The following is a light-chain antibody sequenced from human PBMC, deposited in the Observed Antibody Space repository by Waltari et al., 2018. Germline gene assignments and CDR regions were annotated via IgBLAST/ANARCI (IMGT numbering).Light chain of an antibody. V-gene: IGLV2-11*01. J-gene: IGLJ2*01. CDR3: TSYAGAYTV. Sequence: QSALPQPRSVSGSPGQSVTISCTGTSSDVGSYNYVSWYQQHPGKAPKLIIYDVSQRLSGGPDRFSGSKSGNTASLTISGLEADDEADYFCTSYAGAYTVFGGGTKLTVL. CDR2: DVS. CDR1: SSDVGSYNY.